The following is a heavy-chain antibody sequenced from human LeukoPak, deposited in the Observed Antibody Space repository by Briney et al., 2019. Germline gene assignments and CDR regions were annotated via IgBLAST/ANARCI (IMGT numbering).Heavy chain of an antibody. V-gene: IGHV1-69*06. D-gene: IGHD3-10*01. CDR2: IIPIFGTA. CDR3: ARGYYGSGSYYNKKNYYYYYMDV. Sequence: ASVKVSCKASGGTFSSYAISWVRQAPGQGLEWMGGIIPIFGTANYAQKFQGRVTITADKSTSTAYMELSSLRSEDTAVYYCARGYYGSGSYYNKKNYYYYYMDVWGKGTTVTVSS. CDR1: GGTFSSYA. J-gene: IGHJ6*03.